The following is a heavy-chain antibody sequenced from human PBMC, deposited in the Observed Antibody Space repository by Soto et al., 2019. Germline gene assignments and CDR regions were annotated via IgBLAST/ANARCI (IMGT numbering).Heavy chain of an antibody. CDR3: ARGYSSVDY. J-gene: IGHJ4*02. D-gene: IGHD6-25*01. V-gene: IGHV3-21*01. CDR2: ISTTSSYI. CDR1: GFTFSSYA. Sequence: GGSLRLSCAASGFTFSSYAMSWVRQAPGKRLEWVSAISTTSSYIYYADSVKGRFTVSRDNAKNSLYLQMNSLRDEDTAVYYCARGYSSVDYWGQGTLVTVSS.